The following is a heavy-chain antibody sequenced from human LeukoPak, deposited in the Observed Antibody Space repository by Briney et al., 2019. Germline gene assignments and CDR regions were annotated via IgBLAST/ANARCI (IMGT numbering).Heavy chain of an antibody. CDR2: IKSKTDGGTT. J-gene: IGHJ4*02. Sequence: TGGSLRLSCAASGFTFSNAWMSWVRQAPGKGLEWVGRIKSKTDGGTTDYAAPVKGRFTISRDDSKNTLYLQMNSLKTEDTAVHYCTSNLGDCSGGSCYSVYWGQGTLVTVSS. CDR1: GFTFSNAW. V-gene: IGHV3-15*01. D-gene: IGHD2-15*01. CDR3: TSNLGDCSGGSCYSVY.